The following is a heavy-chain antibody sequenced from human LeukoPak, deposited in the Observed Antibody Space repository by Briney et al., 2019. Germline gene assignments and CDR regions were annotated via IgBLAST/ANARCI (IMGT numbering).Heavy chain of an antibody. CDR3: ARVGYYDSSGYYGFDY. V-gene: IGHV1-2*02. CDR2: INPNSGDT. Sequence: ASVKVSCKTSGYTFTGYYIHWVRQAPGQGLEWMGWINPNSGDTDYAQKFQGRVAMTRDTSISTAYMELSRLRSDDTAVYYCARVGYYDSSGYYGFDYWGQGTLVTVSS. CDR1: GYTFTGYY. D-gene: IGHD3-22*01. J-gene: IGHJ4*02.